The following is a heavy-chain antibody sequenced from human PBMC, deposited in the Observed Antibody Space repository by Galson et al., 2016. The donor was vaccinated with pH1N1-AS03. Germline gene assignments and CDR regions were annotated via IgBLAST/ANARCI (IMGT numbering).Heavy chain of an antibody. Sequence: SLRLSCATSGFSFSESWMNWVRQAPGKGLDWVAIIHKDGSEKHYLDSVKGRFTISRDNAKNSIYLQMDTLRPEDTAFYYCARGAGFLVDYWGQGTLVTVSS. J-gene: IGHJ4*02. D-gene: IGHD1-1*01. CDR1: GFSFSESW. CDR3: ARGAGFLVDY. V-gene: IGHV3-7*03. CDR2: IHKDGSEK.